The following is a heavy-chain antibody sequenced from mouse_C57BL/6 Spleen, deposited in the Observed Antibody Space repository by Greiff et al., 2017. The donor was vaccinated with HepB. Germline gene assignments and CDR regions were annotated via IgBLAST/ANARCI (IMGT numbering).Heavy chain of an antibody. CDR1: GFTFSDYY. J-gene: IGHJ4*01. CDR3: ARDSYYYYGGGYYAMDY. Sequence: EVKLVESERGLVQPGSSMKLSCTASGFTFSDYYMAWVGQVPEKGLEWVANINYDGSSTYYLDSLKSRFIISRDNAKNILYLQMSSLKSEDTATYYCARDSYYYYGGGYYAMDYWGQGTSVTVSS. V-gene: IGHV5-16*01. CDR2: INYDGSST. D-gene: IGHD1-1*01.